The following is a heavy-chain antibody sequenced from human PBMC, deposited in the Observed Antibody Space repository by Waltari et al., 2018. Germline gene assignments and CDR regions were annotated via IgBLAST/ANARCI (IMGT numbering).Heavy chain of an antibody. CDR1: GGTFSSYA. Sequence: QVQLVQSGAEVKKPGSSVKVSCKASGGTFSSYAISWVRQAPGQGLEWMGGIIPILGIANYAQKFQGRVTITADKSTSTAYMELSSLRSEDTAVYYCARIGEDYYDSSGSGNYWGQGTLVTVSS. J-gene: IGHJ4*02. CDR3: ARIGEDYYDSSGSGNY. V-gene: IGHV1-69*10. CDR2: IIPILGIA. D-gene: IGHD3-22*01.